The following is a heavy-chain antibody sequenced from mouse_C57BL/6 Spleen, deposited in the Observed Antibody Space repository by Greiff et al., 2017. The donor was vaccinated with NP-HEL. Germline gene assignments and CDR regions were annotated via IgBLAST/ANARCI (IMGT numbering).Heavy chain of an antibody. CDR3: ASLDSSGYGFAY. J-gene: IGHJ3*01. V-gene: IGHV1-82*01. D-gene: IGHD3-2*02. Sequence: VQLQQSGPELVKPGASVKISCKASGYAFSSSWMNWVKQRPGKGLEWIGRIYPGDGDTNYNGKFKGKATLTADKSSSTAYMQLSSLTSEDSAVYFCASLDSSGYGFAYWGQGTLVTVSA. CDR2: IYPGDGDT. CDR1: GYAFSSSW.